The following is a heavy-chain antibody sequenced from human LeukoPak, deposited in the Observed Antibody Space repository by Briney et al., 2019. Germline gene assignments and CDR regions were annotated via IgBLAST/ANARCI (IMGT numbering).Heavy chain of an antibody. D-gene: IGHD3-9*01. V-gene: IGHV4-38-2*02. CDR2: FYHSGST. Sequence: EPSETLSLTCTVSGYSISSGYYWGWIRQPPGKGLEWVGTFYHSGSTYYNPSLKSRVTISVDTSKNQFSLKLRSVTAADTAVYYCARVRLGHYDILTGYYYFDYWGQGTLVTVSS. CDR3: ARVRLGHYDILTGYYYFDY. J-gene: IGHJ4*02. CDR1: GYSISSGYY.